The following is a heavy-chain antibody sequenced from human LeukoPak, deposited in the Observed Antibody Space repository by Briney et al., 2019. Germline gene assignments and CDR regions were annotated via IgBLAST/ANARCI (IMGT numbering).Heavy chain of an antibody. Sequence: GGSLRLSCAASGLTFSNYWMHWVRQVPGKGLVWVSRINSDGSSTSYADSVKGRFTISRDNAKNTLYLQMNSLRAEDTAVYYCARDAITFGGVDYWGQGTLVTVSS. CDR3: ARDAITFGGVDY. V-gene: IGHV3-74*01. D-gene: IGHD3-16*01. J-gene: IGHJ4*02. CDR1: GLTFSNYW. CDR2: INSDGSST.